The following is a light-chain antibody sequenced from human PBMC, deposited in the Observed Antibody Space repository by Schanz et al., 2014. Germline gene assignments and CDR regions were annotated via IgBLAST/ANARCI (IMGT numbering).Light chain of an antibody. CDR1: QSLLQSNGYNY. Sequence: DVALTQSPVSLPVTLGQPASISCRSSQSLLQSNGYNYLDWYLQKPGQPPQLLIYLGSNRASGVPDRFSGSGSGTDFTLTINRLEPEDFAVYYCQQYSSSSYTFGHGTKLEMK. CDR3: QQYSSSSYT. V-gene: IGKV2-28*01. CDR2: LGS. J-gene: IGKJ2*01.